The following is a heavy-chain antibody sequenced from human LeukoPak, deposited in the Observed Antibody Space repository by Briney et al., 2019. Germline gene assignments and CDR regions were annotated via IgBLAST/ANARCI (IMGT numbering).Heavy chain of an antibody. CDR2: ISGGGGTT. Sequence: GGSLRLSCAASGLTFSNYAMSWVSQAPGKWLEWGSAISGGGGTTYYADSVKGRFTISRDNSKNTRYLQMNSLRDEDTAVYYCAKEDCSGTSCWYFDYWGQGTLVTVPS. V-gene: IGHV3-23*01. CDR3: AKEDCSGTSCWYFDY. J-gene: IGHJ4*02. D-gene: IGHD2-2*01. CDR1: GLTFSNYA.